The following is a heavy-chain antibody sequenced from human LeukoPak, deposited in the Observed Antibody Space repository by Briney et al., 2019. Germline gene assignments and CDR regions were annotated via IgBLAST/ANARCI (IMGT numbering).Heavy chain of an antibody. J-gene: IGHJ6*03. CDR3: ARDGSRGITIFGVVIKEGYMDV. CDR1: GYTFTSYY. D-gene: IGHD3-3*01. Sequence: ASVKVSCKASGYTFTSYYMHWVRQAPGQGLEWMGIINPSGGSTSYAQKFQGRVTMTRDMSTSTVYMELSSLRSEDTAVYYCARDGSRGITIFGVVIKEGYMDVWGKETTVTVSS. V-gene: IGHV1-46*01. CDR2: INPSGGST.